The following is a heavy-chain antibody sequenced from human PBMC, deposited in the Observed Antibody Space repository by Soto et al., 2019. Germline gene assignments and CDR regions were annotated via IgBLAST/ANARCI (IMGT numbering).Heavy chain of an antibody. Sequence: ASVKVSCKASGYTFTSYGISWVRQAPGQGLEWMGWISAYNGNTNYAQKLQGRVTMTTDTSTSTAYMELRSLRSDDTAVYYCARVLMDYIWGSYPKNFDYWGQGTLVTVSS. CDR2: ISAYNGNT. J-gene: IGHJ4*02. V-gene: IGHV1-18*01. CDR3: ARVLMDYIWGSYPKNFDY. D-gene: IGHD3-16*01. CDR1: GYTFTSYG.